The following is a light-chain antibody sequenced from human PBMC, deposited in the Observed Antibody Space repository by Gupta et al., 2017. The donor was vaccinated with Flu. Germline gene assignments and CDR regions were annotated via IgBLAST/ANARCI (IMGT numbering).Light chain of an antibody. Sequence: GDRVTITCRASQSISSYLNWFHQEPGKAPKLLIYAASSLQTGVPSRFSGSGSGTDFTLTISSLQPEDFATFYCQQSYRTPYTFGQGTKLEIK. CDR3: QQSYRTPYT. V-gene: IGKV1-39*01. CDR1: QSISSY. CDR2: AAS. J-gene: IGKJ2*01.